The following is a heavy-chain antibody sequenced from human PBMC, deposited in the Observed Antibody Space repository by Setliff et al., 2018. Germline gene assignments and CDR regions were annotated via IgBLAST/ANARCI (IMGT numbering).Heavy chain of an antibody. J-gene: IGHJ3*02. CDR2: INPSSGAT. Sequence: ASVKVSCKASGYTFTGYYMYWVRQAPGQGLEWMGRINPSSGATIYAQKFQGRVTVTSDTSISTAYMELGRLRSDDTAVYLCARDGGGDSDAFDIWGQGTMVTVSS. D-gene: IGHD3-16*01. V-gene: IGHV1-2*06. CDR1: GYTFTGYY. CDR3: ARDGGGDSDAFDI.